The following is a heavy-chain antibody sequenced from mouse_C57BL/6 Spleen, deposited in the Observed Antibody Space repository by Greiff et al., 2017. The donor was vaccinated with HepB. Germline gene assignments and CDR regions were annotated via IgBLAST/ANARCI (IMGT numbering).Heavy chain of an antibody. CDR2: IDPANGNT. D-gene: IGHD3-3*01. CDR1: GFNIKNTY. Sequence: EVMLVESVAELVRPGASVKLSCTASGFNIKNTYMHWVKQRPEQGLEWIGRIDPANGNTKYAPKFQGKATITAETSSNTAYLQLSSLTSEDTAIYYCAREERARDYFDYWGQGTTLTVSS. V-gene: IGHV14-3*01. J-gene: IGHJ2*01. CDR3: AREERARDYFDY.